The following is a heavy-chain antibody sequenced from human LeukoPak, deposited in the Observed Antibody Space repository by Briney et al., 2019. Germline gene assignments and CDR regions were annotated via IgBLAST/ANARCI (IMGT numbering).Heavy chain of an antibody. CDR3: ASTTSGD. CDR2: ISWNSDSI. CDR1: GFTFDDYA. J-gene: IGHJ4*02. Sequence: PGGSLRLSCATSGFTFDDYAIYWVRQAPGKGLEWVSGISWNSDSIGYADSVKGRFTISRDNAKNSLYLQMNSLRVEDTALYYCASTTSGDWGQGTLVTVSS. V-gene: IGHV3-9*01. D-gene: IGHD1-26*01.